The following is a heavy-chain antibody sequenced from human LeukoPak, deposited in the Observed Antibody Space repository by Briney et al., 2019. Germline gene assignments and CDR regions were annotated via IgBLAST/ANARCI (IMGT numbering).Heavy chain of an antibody. D-gene: IGHD3-22*01. Sequence: PGGSLRLSCAAAGFSFTIYWMSWVRHPPEGGLEWVANIMQDVSETSYVDSVKGRFTISRDNAKNSMYLEMNSLRAEDTAVYYCARGITMIVVDVFDYWGQGTLVTVSS. CDR3: ARGITMIVVDVFDY. CDR1: GFSFTIYW. V-gene: IGHV3-7*01. J-gene: IGHJ4*02. CDR2: IMQDVSET.